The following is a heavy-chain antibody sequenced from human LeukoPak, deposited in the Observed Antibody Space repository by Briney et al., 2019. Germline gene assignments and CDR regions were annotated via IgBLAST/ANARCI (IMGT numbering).Heavy chain of an antibody. CDR3: ASNVVVTGTGWFDP. CDR1: GGSFSDYY. J-gene: IGHJ5*02. Sequence: SEPLSLTCAVYGGSFSDYYWSWIRQPPGEGVEWRGEINHSGNTNYNPSLKSRVTISVDTSKHQFSLKLSSVTAADTAVYYCASNVVVTGTGWFDPWGQGTLVTVSS. V-gene: IGHV4-34*01. D-gene: IGHD2-2*01. CDR2: INHSGNT.